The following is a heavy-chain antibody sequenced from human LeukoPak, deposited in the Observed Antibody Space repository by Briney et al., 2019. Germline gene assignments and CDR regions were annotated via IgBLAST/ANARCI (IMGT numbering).Heavy chain of an antibody. CDR3: ARDRAYYDFWSGYGGGWFDP. CDR2: IYTSGST. V-gene: IGHV4-4*07. D-gene: IGHD3-3*01. J-gene: IGHJ5*02. Sequence: SETLSLTCTVSGGSISSYYWSWIRQPAGKGLEWIGRIYTSGSTNYNPPLKSRVTMSVDTSKNQFSLKLSSVAAADTAVYYCARDRAYYDFWSGYGGGWFDPWGQGTLVTVSS. CDR1: GGSISSYY.